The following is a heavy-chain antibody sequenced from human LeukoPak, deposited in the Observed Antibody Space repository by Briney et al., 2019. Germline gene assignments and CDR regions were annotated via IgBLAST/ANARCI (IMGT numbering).Heavy chain of an antibody. CDR1: GFTFSSYS. CDR3: VRGIRGAYHYFEY. Sequence: GGSLRLSCAASGFTFSSYSMNWVRQAPGKGLEWVSSISSSSTYIYYAVSVKGRFTISRDNAENSLYLKMNSLRAEDTAVYYCVRGIRGAYHYFEYWGQGTLVTVSS. J-gene: IGHJ4*02. D-gene: IGHD3-10*01. CDR2: ISSSSTYI. V-gene: IGHV3-21*01.